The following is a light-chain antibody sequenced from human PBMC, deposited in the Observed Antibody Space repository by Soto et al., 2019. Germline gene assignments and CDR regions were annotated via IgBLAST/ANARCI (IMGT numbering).Light chain of an antibody. CDR2: DAS. Sequence: EIVMTQSPATLSVSPGETVTLACRASQSVNSNLAWYQQKPGQAPRLLISDASTRAAGLPARFSGSGSGTEFTLTISSRQSEDFAVYFCQQSNTWPKTFGQGTKVEIK. J-gene: IGKJ1*01. CDR1: QSVNSN. CDR3: QQSNTWPKT. V-gene: IGKV3-15*01.